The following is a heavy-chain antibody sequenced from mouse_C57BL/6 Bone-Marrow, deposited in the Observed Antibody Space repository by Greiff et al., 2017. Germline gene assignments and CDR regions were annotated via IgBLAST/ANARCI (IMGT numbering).Heavy chain of an antibody. V-gene: IGHV1-19*01. CDR3: ARVGPIYYGNPAWFAY. D-gene: IGHD2-1*01. J-gene: IGHJ3*01. Sequence: VQLQQSGPVLVKPGASVKMSCKASGYTFTDYYMNWVKQSHGKSLEWIGVINPYNGGTSYNQKFKGKATLTVDKSSSTAYMELNSLTSEDSAVYYCARVGPIYYGNPAWFAYWGQGT. CDR2: INPYNGGT. CDR1: GYTFTDYY.